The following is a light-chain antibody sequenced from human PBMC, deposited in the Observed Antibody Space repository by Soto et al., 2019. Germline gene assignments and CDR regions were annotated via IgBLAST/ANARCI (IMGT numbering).Light chain of an antibody. CDR1: SSDVGTYNY. CDR3: SSYRSSSTLDYV. V-gene: IGLV2-14*01. CDR2: EVS. J-gene: IGLJ1*01. Sequence: QSVLTQPASVSGSPGQSITISCTGTSSDVGTYNYVSWYQQHPGKAPKLMIYEVSNRHSGISNRFSGSKSGNTASLTISGLQAEDEADYYCSSYRSSSTLDYVFGTGTKLTVL.